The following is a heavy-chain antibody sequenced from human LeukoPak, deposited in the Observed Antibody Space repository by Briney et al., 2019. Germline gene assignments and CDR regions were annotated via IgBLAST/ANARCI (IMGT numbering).Heavy chain of an antibody. CDR2: MNPNSGNT. CDR3: ARDAYSYGSLKHDY. CDR1: GYTFTSYD. V-gene: IGHV1-8*01. Sequence: ASVKVSCKASGYTFTSYDINWVRQATGQGLEWMGWMNPNSGNTGYAQKFQGRVTMTRNTSISTAYMELSSLRSEDTAGYYCARDAYSYGSLKHDYWRQGPLVTVSS. J-gene: IGHJ4*02. D-gene: IGHD5-18*01.